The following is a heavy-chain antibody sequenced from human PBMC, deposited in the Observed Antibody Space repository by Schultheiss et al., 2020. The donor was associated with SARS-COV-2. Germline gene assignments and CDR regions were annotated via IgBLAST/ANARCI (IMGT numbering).Heavy chain of an antibody. CDR2: INHSGST. CDR1: GGSISGYY. CDR3: ARDRGYQLYYYYGMDV. Sequence: SETLSLTCTVSGGSISGYYWSWIRQPPGKGLEWIGEINHSGSTNYNPSLKSRVTISVDTSKNQFSLKLSSVTAADTAVYYCARDRGYQLYYYYGMDVWGQGTTVTVSS. J-gene: IGHJ6*02. V-gene: IGHV4-34*01. D-gene: IGHD2-2*01.